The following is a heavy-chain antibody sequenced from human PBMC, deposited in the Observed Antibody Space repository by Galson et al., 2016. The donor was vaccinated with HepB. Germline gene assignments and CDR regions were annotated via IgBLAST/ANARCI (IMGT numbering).Heavy chain of an antibody. J-gene: IGHJ3*02. CDR1: GGSISGHY. CDR2: ISLRGSGST. Sequence: SETLSLTCTVSGGSISGHYWSWIRQPPGKGLERIGFISLRGSGSTSYNPSLKSRVTISGDTSKNQISLRLRPVIAADTAVYYCASHDYWNDNHDSFDIWGQGTRVTVSS. D-gene: IGHD3/OR15-3a*01. CDR3: ASHDYWNDNHDSFDI. V-gene: IGHV4-59*11.